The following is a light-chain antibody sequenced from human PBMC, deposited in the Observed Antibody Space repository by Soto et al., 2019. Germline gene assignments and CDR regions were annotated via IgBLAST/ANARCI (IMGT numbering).Light chain of an antibody. J-gene: IGLJ2*01. Sequence: QDVVTQEPSFSVSPGGTVTLTCGLSSGSVSTSYYPSWYQQTPGQAPRTLIYSTNTRSSGVPDRFSGSILGNKAALTITGAQADDESDYYCVLYMGSGLGVFGGGTKLTVL. CDR1: SGSVSTSYY. V-gene: IGLV8-61*01. CDR2: STN. CDR3: VLYMGSGLGV.